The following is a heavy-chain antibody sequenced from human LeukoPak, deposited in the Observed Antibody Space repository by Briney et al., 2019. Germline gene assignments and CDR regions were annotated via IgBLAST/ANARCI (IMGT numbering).Heavy chain of an antibody. CDR1: GDSICSSSFY. CDR3: ARGTGSGSYREGFYYYMDV. CDR2: IYYSGIT. Sequence: SETLSLTCTVSGDSICSSSFYWGWIRQPPGKGLEWIGSIYYSGITYYNPSLKSRITLSVDTSKNQFSLKLSSLTAADTAVYYCARGTGSGSYREGFYYYMDVWGKGTTVTVSS. D-gene: IGHD3-10*01. J-gene: IGHJ6*03. V-gene: IGHV4-39*07.